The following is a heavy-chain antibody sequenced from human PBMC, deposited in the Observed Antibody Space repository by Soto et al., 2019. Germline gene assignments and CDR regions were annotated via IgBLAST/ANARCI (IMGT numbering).Heavy chain of an antibody. D-gene: IGHD1-1*01. CDR1: GXTFSSYG. J-gene: IGHJ4*02. CDR2: IWYDGSNK. V-gene: IGHV3-33*01. Sequence: GSLRLSCAASGXTFSSYGMHWVRQAPGKGLEWVSVIWYDGSNKDYADYVKGRFTISRDNSKNTLYLQMNSLRAEDTAVYYCARVQTGKGSLDYWGQGTLVTVSS. CDR3: ARVQTGKGSLDY.